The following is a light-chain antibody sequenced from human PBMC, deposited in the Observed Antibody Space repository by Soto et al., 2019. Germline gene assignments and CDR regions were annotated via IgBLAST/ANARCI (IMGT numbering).Light chain of an antibody. V-gene: IGKV2-28*01. Sequence: EIVMTQSPLSLPVDPGESASITCRTSQSLLHSNGYNYLDWYLQKPGQSPQLLMYLGSNRASGVPDRFSGSGSGTDFTLKISRVEAEDVGIYYCMQALQTPYTFGQGTKLEIK. CDR3: MQALQTPYT. CDR2: LGS. CDR1: QSLLHSNGYNY. J-gene: IGKJ2*01.